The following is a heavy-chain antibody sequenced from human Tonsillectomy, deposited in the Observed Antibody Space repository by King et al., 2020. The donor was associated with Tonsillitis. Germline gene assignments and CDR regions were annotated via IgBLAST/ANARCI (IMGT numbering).Heavy chain of an antibody. CDR2: TSYDGGNK. Sequence: VQLVESGGGVVQPGRSLRLSCAASGFAFSKYGMHWVRQAPGKGLEWVAVTSYDGGNKYYADSVKGRFTISRDNSKNTLFLQMNSLRPEDTAVYYCARPHAEAKYYHHGMGVWGQRNTVTGPS. V-gene: IGHV3-30*03. J-gene: IGHJ6*02. CDR3: ARPHAEAKYYHHGMGV. CDR1: GFAFSKYG.